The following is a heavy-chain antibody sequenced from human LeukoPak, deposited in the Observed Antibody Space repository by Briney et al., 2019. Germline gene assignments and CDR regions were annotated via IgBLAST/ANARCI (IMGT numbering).Heavy chain of an antibody. Sequence: ASVKVSCKTSGYTFTDYYIHWVRQAPGHGLEWMGWINPKSGGTHFAQKFQGRVIMTRDTSVDTAYMELNSLRSDDTAVYYCASADLRYCSITNCLSFDYWGQGTLVTVSS. CDR1: GYTFTDYY. CDR2: INPKSGGT. CDR3: ASADLRYCSITNCLSFDY. D-gene: IGHD2-2*01. J-gene: IGHJ4*02. V-gene: IGHV1-2*02.